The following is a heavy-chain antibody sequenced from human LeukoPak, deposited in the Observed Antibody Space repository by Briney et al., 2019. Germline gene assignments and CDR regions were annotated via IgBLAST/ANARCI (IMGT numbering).Heavy chain of an antibody. V-gene: IGHV1-8*01. CDR2: MNPNSANT. J-gene: IGHJ5*02. CDR3: PRVRGGSWFS. Sequence: ASVKVSCKASGYTFTSYDITWVRQAPGQGLQWMGWMNPNSANTGYAQKFQGRVTMTRNTSISTAYMELSSLRSEATAVYYCPRVRGGSWFSWGQGTLVTVSS. D-gene: IGHD6-13*01. CDR1: GYTFTSYD.